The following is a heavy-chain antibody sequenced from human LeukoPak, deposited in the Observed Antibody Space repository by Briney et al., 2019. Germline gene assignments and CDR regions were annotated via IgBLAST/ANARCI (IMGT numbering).Heavy chain of an antibody. CDR1: GGSISSSSYY. J-gene: IGHJ4*02. D-gene: IGHD2-15*01. CDR2: IYYSGST. Sequence: PSETLSLTCTVSGGSISSSSYYWGWIRQPPGKGLEWIGSIYYSGSTYYNPSLKSRVTISVDTSKNQFSLKLSSVTAADTAVYYCARESPRSGGSHWGQGTLVTVSS. V-gene: IGHV4-39*07. CDR3: ARESPRSGGSH.